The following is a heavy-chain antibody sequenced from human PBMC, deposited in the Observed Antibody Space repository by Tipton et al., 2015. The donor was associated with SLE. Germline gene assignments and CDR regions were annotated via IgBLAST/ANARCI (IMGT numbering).Heavy chain of an antibody. CDR2: ISSSSSYI. CDR1: GFTFNTHA. D-gene: IGHD6-19*01. J-gene: IGHJ3*02. CDR3: ARPHSSGWYPQDAFDI. V-gene: IGHV3-21*01. Sequence: SLRLSCATSGFTFNTHAMTWVRQAPGKGLEWVSSISSSSSYIYYADSVKGRFTISRDNAKNSLYLQMNSLRAEDTAVYYCARPHSSGWYPQDAFDIWGQGTLVTVSS.